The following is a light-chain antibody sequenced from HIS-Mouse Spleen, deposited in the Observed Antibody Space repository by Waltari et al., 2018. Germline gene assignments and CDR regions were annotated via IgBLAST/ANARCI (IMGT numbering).Light chain of an antibody. Sequence: DIVMTQSPDSLAVSLGERATINCKSSQSVLYSSNNKNYLAWYQQKPGQPPKLLIYWSSTRESGVPDRFSGSGSGTDFTLTISSLQAEDVAVYYCQQYHSTSSLTFGGGTKVEIK. V-gene: IGKV4-1*01. CDR3: QQYHSTSSLT. J-gene: IGKJ4*01. CDR2: WSS. CDR1: QSVLYSSNNKNY.